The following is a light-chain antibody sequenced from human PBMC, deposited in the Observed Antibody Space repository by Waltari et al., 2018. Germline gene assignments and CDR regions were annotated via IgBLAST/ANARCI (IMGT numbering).Light chain of an antibody. CDR3: QQYHDTPLT. J-gene: IGKJ4*01. CDR1: QSLVYISTNKNY. Sequence: DIVLTQSPDSLAVSLGERATITCKSSQSLVYISTNKNYLTWYQQKPGQPPALLISSASTRESGVPDRFSGSESGTQFTLTISSLQAEDVGVYYCQQYHDTPLTFGGGTRVEIK. V-gene: IGKV4-1*01. CDR2: SAS.